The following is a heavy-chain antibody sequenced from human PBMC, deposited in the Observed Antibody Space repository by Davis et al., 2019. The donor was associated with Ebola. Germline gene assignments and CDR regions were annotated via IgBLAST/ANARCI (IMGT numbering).Heavy chain of an antibody. CDR2: IYHSGST. V-gene: IGHV4-4*02. Sequence: MPGGSLRLSCAVSGGSISSSNWWSWVRQPPGKGLEWIGEIYHSGSTNYNPSLKSRVTISVDTSKNQFSLKLSSVTAADTAVYYCATGRLRAYYYYGMDVWGQGTTVTVSS. D-gene: IGHD5-12*01. CDR1: GGSISSSNW. CDR3: ATGRLRAYYYYGMDV. J-gene: IGHJ6*02.